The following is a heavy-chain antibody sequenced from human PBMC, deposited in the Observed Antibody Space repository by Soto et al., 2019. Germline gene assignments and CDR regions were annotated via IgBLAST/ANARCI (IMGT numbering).Heavy chain of an antibody. D-gene: IGHD5-18*01. J-gene: IGHJ5*02. CDR1: GGSISSGGYY. CDR3: ARRGYSYGYWFDP. Sequence: QVQLQESGPGLVKPSQTLSLTCTVSGGSISSGGYYWSWIRQHPGKGLEWIGYIYYSGSTYYNPSLKSRVTISVDTSKNQFPLTLSSVTAADTAVYYCARRGYSYGYWFDPWGQGTLVTVSS. V-gene: IGHV4-31*03. CDR2: IYYSGST.